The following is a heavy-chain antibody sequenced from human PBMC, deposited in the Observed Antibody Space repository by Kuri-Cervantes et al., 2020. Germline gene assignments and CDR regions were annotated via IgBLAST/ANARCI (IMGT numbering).Heavy chain of an antibody. CDR2: IIPIFGTA. Sequence: SVKVSCKASGGTFSSYAISWVRQAPGQGLEWMGGIIPIFGTANYAQKFQGRVTITADKSTSTAYMELSSLRSEDTAVYYCARDQPWFGELLLSPGIPGPIWGQGTMVTVSS. CDR3: ARDQPWFGELLLSPGIPGPI. V-gene: IGHV1-69*06. J-gene: IGHJ3*02. D-gene: IGHD3-10*01. CDR1: GGTFSSYA.